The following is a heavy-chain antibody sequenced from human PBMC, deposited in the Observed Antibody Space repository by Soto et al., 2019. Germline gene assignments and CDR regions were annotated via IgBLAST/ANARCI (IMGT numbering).Heavy chain of an antibody. CDR2: IWYDGSNK. CDR1: GFTFSSYG. J-gene: IGHJ4*02. V-gene: IGHV3-33*01. D-gene: IGHD6-19*01. Sequence: PGGSMRLSSAASGFTFSSYGMHWVRQAPGKGLEWVAVIWYDGSNKYYADSVKGRFTISRDNSKNTLYLQMNSLRAEDTAVYYCARSKADSSGWYGLDYWGQGTLVTVSS. CDR3: ARSKADSSGWYGLDY.